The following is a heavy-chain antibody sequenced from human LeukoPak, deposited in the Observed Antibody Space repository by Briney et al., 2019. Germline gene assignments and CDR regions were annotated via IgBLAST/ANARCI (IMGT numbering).Heavy chain of an antibody. J-gene: IGHJ4*02. CDR3: ARLSSGWSR. D-gene: IGHD6-19*01. CDR2: IYYSGST. Sequence: SETLSLTCTVSGGSISSSSYYWGWIRQPPGKGLEWIGSIYYSGSTYYNPSLKSRVTISVDTSKNQFSLKLSSVTAADTAVYYRARLSSGWSRWGQGTLVTVSS. V-gene: IGHV4-39*01. CDR1: GGSISSSSYY.